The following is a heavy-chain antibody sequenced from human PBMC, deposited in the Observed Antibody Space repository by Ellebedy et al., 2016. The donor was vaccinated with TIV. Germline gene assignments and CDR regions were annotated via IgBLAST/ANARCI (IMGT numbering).Heavy chain of an antibody. Sequence: GESLKISXAASGFTFSSYGMHWVRQAPGKGLEWVAVIWYDGSNKYYADSVKGRFTISRDNSKNTLYLQMNSLRAEDTAVYYCARAYCSGYDRTFDYWGQGTLVTVSS. V-gene: IGHV3-33*01. CDR1: GFTFSSYG. D-gene: IGHD5-12*01. J-gene: IGHJ4*02. CDR2: IWYDGSNK. CDR3: ARAYCSGYDRTFDY.